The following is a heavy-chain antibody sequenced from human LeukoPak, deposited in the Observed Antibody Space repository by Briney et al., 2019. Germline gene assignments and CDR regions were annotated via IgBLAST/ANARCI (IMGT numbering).Heavy chain of an antibody. Sequence: GGSLRLSCVASGFNFGDFTMPWVRQTPGKGLEWVSSILWNSATVAYADSVKGRFTISRDNAKDALYLEMNSLRAEDTAVYYCARDQGGYYYPIALDYWGQGTLVTVSS. CDR3: ARDQGGYYYPIALDY. CDR1: GFNFGDFT. J-gene: IGHJ4*02. V-gene: IGHV3-9*01. D-gene: IGHD3-22*01. CDR2: ILWNSATV.